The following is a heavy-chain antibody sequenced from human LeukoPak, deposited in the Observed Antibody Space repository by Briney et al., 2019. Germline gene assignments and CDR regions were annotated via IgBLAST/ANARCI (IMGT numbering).Heavy chain of an antibody. J-gene: IGHJ4*02. Sequence: GGSLRLSCSASGFTFSRYPMHWVRQAPGKGLEYVSAISGNGGSTYYADSVKGRFTVSRDNSKNTLYLQMSSLRTEDTAIYYCVKAQYDFWSGLDYWGQGTLVTVSS. CDR2: ISGNGGST. V-gene: IGHV3-64D*09. D-gene: IGHD3-3*01. CDR1: GFTFSRYP. CDR3: VKAQYDFWSGLDY.